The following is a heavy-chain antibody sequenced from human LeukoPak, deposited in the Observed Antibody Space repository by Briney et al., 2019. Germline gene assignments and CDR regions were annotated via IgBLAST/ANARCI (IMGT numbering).Heavy chain of an antibody. CDR1: GGSFSGYY. J-gene: IGHJ4*02. CDR3: AREIAAAGGSNSFSDY. Sequence: TSETLSLTCAVYGGSFSGYYWSWIRQPAGKGLEWIGRIYTSGSTNYNPSLKSRVTMSVDTSKNQFSLKLSSVTAADTAVYYCAREIAAAGGSNSFSDYWGQGTLVTVSS. CDR2: IYTSGST. D-gene: IGHD6-13*01. V-gene: IGHV4-4*07.